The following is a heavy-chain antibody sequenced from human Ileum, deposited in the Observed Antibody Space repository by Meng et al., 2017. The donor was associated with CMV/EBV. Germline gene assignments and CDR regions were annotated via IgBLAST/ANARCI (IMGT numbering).Heavy chain of an antibody. J-gene: IGHJ4*02. Sequence: QVPLRESGPTPVKPTQTLTLTCTFSGFSLSTSGVGVGWIRQPPGKALEWLAVIYWDDDKSCSPSLKSRLTITKDTSKKQVVLTMTNMDPVDTATYYCAHGNYKSSAYYYDYWGQGTLVTVSS. D-gene: IGHD3-22*01. CDR2: IYWDDDK. CDR1: GFSLSTSGVG. CDR3: AHGNYKSSAYYYDY. V-gene: IGHV2-5*02.